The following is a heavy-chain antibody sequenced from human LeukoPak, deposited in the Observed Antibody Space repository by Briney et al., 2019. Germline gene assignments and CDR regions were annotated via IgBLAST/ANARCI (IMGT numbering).Heavy chain of an antibody. CDR1: GGSISSYY. V-gene: IGHV4-59*01. CDR2: IYYSGST. CDR3: ARGDQLHPLDY. D-gene: IGHD2-2*01. J-gene: IGHJ4*02. Sequence: SETLSLTCTASGGSISSYYWSWIRQPPGKGLEWIGYIYYSGSTNYNPSLKSRVTISVDTSKNQFSLKLSSVTAADTAMYYCARGDQLHPLDYWGQGTLVTVSS.